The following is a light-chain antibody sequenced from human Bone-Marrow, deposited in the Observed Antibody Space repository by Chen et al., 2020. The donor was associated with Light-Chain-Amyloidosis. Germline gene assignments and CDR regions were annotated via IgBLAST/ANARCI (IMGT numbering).Light chain of an antibody. CDR3: QQRSDWFLT. V-gene: IGKV3-11*01. CDR1: RSISSY. J-gene: IGKJ4*01. CDR2: VAS. Sequence: EIVLTQSPATLSLSPGESATLSCRASRSISSYLGWYQQRPGQAPRLLIYVASNRATGIPARFSASGSVTDFTLPISDLEPEDFAVYYCQQRSDWFLTFGGGTKVEI.